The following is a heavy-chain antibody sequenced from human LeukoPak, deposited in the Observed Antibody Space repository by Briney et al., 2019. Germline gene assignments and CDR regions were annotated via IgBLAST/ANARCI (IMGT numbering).Heavy chain of an antibody. D-gene: IGHD6-19*01. V-gene: IGHV3-48*02. CDR3: ARDRIAVAGGYYYGMGV. CDR2: ISSSSSTI. Sequence: GGSLRLSCAASGFTFSSYSMNWVRQAPGKGLEWVSYISSSSSTIYYADSVKGRFTISRDNAKNSLYLQMNSLRDEDTAVYYCARDRIAVAGGYYYGMGVWGQGTTVTVSS. J-gene: IGHJ6*02. CDR1: GFTFSSYS.